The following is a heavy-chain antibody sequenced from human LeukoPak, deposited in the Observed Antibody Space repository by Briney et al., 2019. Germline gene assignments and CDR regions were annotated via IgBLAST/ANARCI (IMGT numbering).Heavy chain of an antibody. CDR2: IDWDDDK. CDR1: GFSLTTDGMC. J-gene: IGHJ4*02. V-gene: IGHV2-70*11. Sequence: SGPTLVNPTQTLTLTRTFSGFSLTTDGMCVSWIRQPPGKALEWLARIDWDDDKYYNPSLKTRLTISKDTSKNHVVLTMTNMGPVDTATYYCARIGDYYTSGSLDYWGQGTLVTVSS. CDR3: ARIGDYYTSGSLDY. D-gene: IGHD4-17*01.